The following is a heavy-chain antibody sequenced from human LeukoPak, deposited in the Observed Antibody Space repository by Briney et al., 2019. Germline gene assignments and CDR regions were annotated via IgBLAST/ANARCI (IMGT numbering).Heavy chain of an antibody. Sequence: SQTLSLTCTVSGGSISSGGYYWSWIRQHSGKGLEWFGYIYYSGSTYYNPSLKSRVTISVDTSKNQFSLKLSSVTAADTAVYYCAREDDSSGSLDYWGQGTLVTVSS. CDR1: GGSISSGGYY. D-gene: IGHD3-22*01. J-gene: IGHJ4*02. V-gene: IGHV4-31*03. CDR3: AREDDSSGSLDY. CDR2: IYYSGST.